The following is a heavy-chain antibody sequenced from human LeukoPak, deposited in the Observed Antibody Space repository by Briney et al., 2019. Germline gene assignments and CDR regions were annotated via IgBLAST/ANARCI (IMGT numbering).Heavy chain of an antibody. CDR1: GFIFSRYG. J-gene: IGHJ4*02. CDR3: TKGFYDSGSALSALDH. Sequence: GWALTLSCAACGFIFSRYGRIWVRQAPAKGLHWVSGISGGGGITHYADSVKGRFSISRDNSKHTMYLQMNSLRAEDTALYYWTKGFYDSGSALSALDHWGQGTLVTVSS. V-gene: IGHV3-23*01. D-gene: IGHD3-10*01. CDR2: ISGGGGIT.